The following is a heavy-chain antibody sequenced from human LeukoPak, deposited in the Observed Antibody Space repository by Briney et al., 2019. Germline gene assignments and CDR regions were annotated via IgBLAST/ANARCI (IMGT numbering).Heavy chain of an antibody. CDR1: GFTVRSNY. V-gene: IGHV3-66*01. J-gene: IGHJ3*02. CDR2: IYSGGTT. Sequence: GGSLRLSCAASGFTVRSNYMNWVRQAPGKGLEWVSVIYSGGTTYYADAVKGRFTISRDNSKNTLYLQMNFLRAEDTAVYYCARDQDRGYGDAFDIWGQGTMVTVSS. D-gene: IGHD4-17*01. CDR3: ARDQDRGYGDAFDI.